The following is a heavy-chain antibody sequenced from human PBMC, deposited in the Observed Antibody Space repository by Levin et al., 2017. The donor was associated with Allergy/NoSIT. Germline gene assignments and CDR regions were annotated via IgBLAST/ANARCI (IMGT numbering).Heavy chain of an antibody. V-gene: IGHV3-21*01. CDR1: GFTFSSYS. CDR2: ISTSSSYI. J-gene: IGHJ6*02. D-gene: IGHD3-10*01. CDR3: ASLPGFGEFMNYDMDV. Sequence: GESLKISCAASGFTFSSYSMNWVRQAPGKGLEWISSISTSSSYIYYADSVKGRFTVSRDNAKNSLYLQMNSLRAEDTALYYCASLPGFGEFMNYDMDVWGQGTTVTVSS.